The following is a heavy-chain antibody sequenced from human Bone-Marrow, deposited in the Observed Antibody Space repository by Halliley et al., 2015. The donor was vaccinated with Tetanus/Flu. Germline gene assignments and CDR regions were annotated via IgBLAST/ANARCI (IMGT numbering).Heavy chain of an antibody. Sequence: ITGSGLSTYYADSVKGRFTISRDNSNSTVFLQMNSLRAEDTAVYFCAKGLLGAVGTDAFDYWGQGTLVTVSS. D-gene: IGHD6-13*01. CDR3: AKGLLGAVGTDAFDY. CDR2: ITGSGLST. J-gene: IGHJ4*02. V-gene: IGHV3-23*01.